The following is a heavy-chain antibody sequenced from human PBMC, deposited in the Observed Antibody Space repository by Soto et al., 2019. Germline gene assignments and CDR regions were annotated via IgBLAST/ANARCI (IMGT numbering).Heavy chain of an antibody. CDR2: ISYDGSNK. D-gene: IGHD3-22*01. V-gene: IGHV3-30-3*01. CDR1: GFTFSSYA. J-gene: IGHJ3*02. Sequence: QVQLVESGGGVVQPGRSLRLSCAASGFTFSSYAMHWVRQAPGKGLEWVAVISYDGSNKYYADSVKGRFTISRDNSKNPLYLQMNSLRAEDTAVYYCARDSPTGDYYDSSGGAFDIWGQGTMVTVSS. CDR3: ARDSPTGDYYDSSGGAFDI.